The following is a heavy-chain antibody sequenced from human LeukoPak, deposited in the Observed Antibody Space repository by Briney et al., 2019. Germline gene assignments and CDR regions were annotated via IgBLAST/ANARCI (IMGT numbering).Heavy chain of an antibody. V-gene: IGHV3-23*01. J-gene: IGHJ3*02. CDR1: GFTFSSYA. D-gene: IGHD3-22*01. CDR3: AKGRYYHDNSDAFEI. CDR2: ISGSGGCT. Sequence: PGGSLRLSCAASGFTFSSYAISWVRQAPGKGLEWVSAISGSGGCTYYTDSVKGRFTISRDNSKNTLYLQMNSLRAEDTAVYQCAKGRYYHDNSDAFEIWGQGTMVTVSS.